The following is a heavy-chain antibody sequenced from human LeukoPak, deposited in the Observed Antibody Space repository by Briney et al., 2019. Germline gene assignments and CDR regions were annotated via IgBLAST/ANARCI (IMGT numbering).Heavy chain of an antibody. D-gene: IGHD4-23*01. CDR1: GFTSRSYW. CDR2: IKGDGGEK. J-gene: IGHJ4*02. Sequence: GGSLRLSCAACGFTSRSYWMNWVRHASGKGVEWVANIKGDGGEKYADSVEGRFTISRDNAKNSVYLQMNSLRAEDTAVYYCVRDNRWASDYWGQGTLVTVSS. CDR3: VRDNRWASDY. V-gene: IGHV3-7*01.